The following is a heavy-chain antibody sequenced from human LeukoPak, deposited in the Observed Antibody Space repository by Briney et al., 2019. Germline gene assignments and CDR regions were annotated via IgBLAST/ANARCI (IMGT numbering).Heavy chain of an antibody. CDR1: GFTVSSNY. CDR3: ARDIRGYNPFDY. V-gene: IGHV3-66*01. Sequence: GGSLRLSCAASGFTVSSNYMRWVRQAPGKGLEWVSVIYSDGRTNYADSVKGRFTISRDNSKNTLYLQMNSLRAEDTAMYYCARDIRGYNPFDYWGQGTLVTVSS. J-gene: IGHJ4*02. D-gene: IGHD5-24*01. CDR2: IYSDGRT.